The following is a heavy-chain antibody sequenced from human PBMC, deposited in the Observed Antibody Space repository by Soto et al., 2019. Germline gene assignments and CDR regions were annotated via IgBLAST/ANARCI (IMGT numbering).Heavy chain of an antibody. D-gene: IGHD6-6*01. J-gene: IGHJ4*02. CDR2: IKQDGSEK. V-gene: IGHV3-7*01. Sequence: GGSLRLSCAASGFTFRSYWMSWVRQAPGKGLEWVANIKQDGSEKYYVDSVKGRFTISRDNAKNSLYLQMNRQRAEDTAVYYCASDKGSSAARPNYYFDYWGQGPLVTVSS. CDR1: GFTFRSYW. CDR3: ASDKGSSAARPNYYFDY.